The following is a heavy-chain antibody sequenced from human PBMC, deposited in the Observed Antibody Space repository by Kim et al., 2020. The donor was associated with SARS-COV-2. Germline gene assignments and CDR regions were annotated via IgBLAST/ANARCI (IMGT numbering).Heavy chain of an antibody. D-gene: IGHD6-13*01. J-gene: IGHJ4*02. CDR3: ARSSWSDYLDY. CDR1: GYSFTTYV. CDR2: INTNTGNP. V-gene: IGHV7-4-1*02. Sequence: ASVKVSCKASGYSFTTYVMNWVRQAPGQGLEWMGWINTNTGNPTYAQGFTGRFVFSLDTSVSTAYLQISSLKAEDTAVYYCARSSWSDYLDYWGQGTLVTVSS.